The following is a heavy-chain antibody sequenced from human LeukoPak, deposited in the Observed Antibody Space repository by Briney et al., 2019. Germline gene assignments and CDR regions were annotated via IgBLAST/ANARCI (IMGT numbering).Heavy chain of an antibody. D-gene: IGHD4-17*01. CDR1: GFTVTNNY. J-gene: IGHJ4*02. CDR2: VYSGGDT. V-gene: IGHV3-66*01. CDR3: ARGEMGDYVPHYFDY. Sequence: GGSLRLSYGASGFTVTNNYVNWVRQAPGKGLEWVSVVYSGGDTYYADSVKGRFTISRDNSKNTVYLQMNSLRAEDTAVYYCARGEMGDYVPHYFDYWGQGTLVTVSS.